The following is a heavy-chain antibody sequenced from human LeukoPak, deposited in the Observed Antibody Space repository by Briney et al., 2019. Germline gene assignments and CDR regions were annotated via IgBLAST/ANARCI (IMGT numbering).Heavy chain of an antibody. CDR3: VKSAGKDGYRDVFDI. CDR2: ISYDGSNK. J-gene: IGHJ3*02. Sequence: PGGSLRLSCAASGFTFSSYAMHWVRQAPGKGLEWVAVISYDGSNKYYADSVRGLFTISRDIFKNTLYLQMNSLRAEDTAVYHCVKSAGKDGYRDVFDIWGQGTVVTVSS. V-gene: IGHV3-30-3*01. D-gene: IGHD5-24*01. CDR1: GFTFSSYA.